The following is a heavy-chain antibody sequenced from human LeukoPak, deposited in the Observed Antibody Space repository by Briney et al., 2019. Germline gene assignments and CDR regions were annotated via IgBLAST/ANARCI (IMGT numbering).Heavy chain of an antibody. CDR2: INPNSGGT. Sequence: ASVKVSCKASGYTFTGYYMHWVRQAPGQGLEWMGWINPNSGGTNYAQKFQGRITMTRDTSISTAYMELSRLRSDDTAVYYCARAHSSGWYQGFDYWGQGTLVTVSS. D-gene: IGHD6-19*01. CDR3: ARAHSSGWYQGFDY. V-gene: IGHV1-2*02. CDR1: GYTFTGYY. J-gene: IGHJ4*02.